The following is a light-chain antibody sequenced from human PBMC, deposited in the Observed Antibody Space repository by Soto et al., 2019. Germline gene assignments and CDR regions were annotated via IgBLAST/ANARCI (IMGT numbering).Light chain of an antibody. Sequence: QSALTQPASVSGSPGQSITISCTGSNSDIGGYNSVSWYQQHPGKAPKLLIFGVTNRPSGVSDRFSGSKSGNTASLTISALQAEDEADYYCSSYTSRSIVVFGGGTKLTVL. CDR1: NSDIGGYNS. V-gene: IGLV2-14*01. J-gene: IGLJ2*01. CDR3: SSYTSRSIVV. CDR2: GVT.